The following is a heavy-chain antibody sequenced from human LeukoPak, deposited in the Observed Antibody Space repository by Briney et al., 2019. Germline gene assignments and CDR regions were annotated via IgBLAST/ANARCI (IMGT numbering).Heavy chain of an antibody. V-gene: IGHV1-46*01. J-gene: IGHJ4*02. Sequence: ASVKVSCKASGYTFTSYYMHWVRQAPGQGLEWMGIINPSGGSTSYAQKFQGRVTMTRDTSISTAYMELSRLRSDDTAVYYCASSGCGSGYCYFDYWGPGTLVTVSS. CDR1: GYTFTSYY. CDR2: INPSGGST. CDR3: ASSGCGSGYCYFDY. D-gene: IGHD3-22*01.